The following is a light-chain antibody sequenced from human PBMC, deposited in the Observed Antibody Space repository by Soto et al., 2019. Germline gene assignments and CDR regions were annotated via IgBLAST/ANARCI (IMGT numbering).Light chain of an antibody. J-gene: IGKJ4*01. CDR3: QQRSNWPLT. CDR1: QSVSSN. CDR2: RAS. V-gene: IGKV3-15*01. Sequence: EIVMTQSPATLSVYPGERATLSCRASQSVSSNLAWYQQNPGQAPRLLIFRASIRATGIPARFSGSGSGTEFTLTISSLQSEYFAVYYCQQRSNWPLTFGGGTKVEIK.